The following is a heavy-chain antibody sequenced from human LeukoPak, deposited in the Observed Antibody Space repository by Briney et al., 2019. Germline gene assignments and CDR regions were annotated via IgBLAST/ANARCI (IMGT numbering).Heavy chain of an antibody. CDR2: INHSGST. V-gene: IGHV4-34*01. J-gene: IGHJ4*02. CDR3: ARVIAVAGTYSDY. CDR1: GGSFSGYY. D-gene: IGHD6-19*01. Sequence: SETLSLTCAVYGGSFSGYYWSWIRQPPGKGLEWIGEINHSGSTNYNPSLKSRVTISVDTSKNQFSLKLSSVTAADTAVYYCARVIAVAGTYSDYWGQGTLVTVSS.